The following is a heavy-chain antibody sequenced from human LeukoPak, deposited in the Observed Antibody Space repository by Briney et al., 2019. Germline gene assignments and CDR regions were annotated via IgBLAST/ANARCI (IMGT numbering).Heavy chain of an antibody. D-gene: IGHD3-3*01. CDR3: ARVRGLRFLEWLSFDY. Sequence: PSETLSLTCTVSGGSISSGDYYWSWIRQPPGKGLEWIGYIYYSGSTYYNPSLKSRVTISVDTSKNQFSLKLSSVTAADTAVYYCARVRGLRFLEWLSFDYWGQGTLVTVSS. CDR1: GGSISSGDYY. V-gene: IGHV4-30-4*01. CDR2: IYYSGST. J-gene: IGHJ4*02.